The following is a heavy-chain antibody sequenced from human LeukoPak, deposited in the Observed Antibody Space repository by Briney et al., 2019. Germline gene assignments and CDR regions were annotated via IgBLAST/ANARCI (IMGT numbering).Heavy chain of an antibody. D-gene: IGHD3-10*01. J-gene: IGHJ3*02. CDR2: IYTSGTT. Sequence: SQTLSLTCTVSGGSISSGSYYWDWIRQPAGKGLEWIGRIYTSGTTNYNPSLKSRVTISVDTSKNQLALKLNSVTAADTAVYYCALYYHGSDPRRAFDIWGQGTMVTVSS. V-gene: IGHV4-61*02. CDR1: GGSISSGSYY. CDR3: ALYYHGSDPRRAFDI.